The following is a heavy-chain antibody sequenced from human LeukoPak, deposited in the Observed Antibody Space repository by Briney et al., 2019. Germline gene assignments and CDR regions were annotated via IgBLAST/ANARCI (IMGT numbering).Heavy chain of an antibody. Sequence: SVTVSCKASGGTFSSYAISWVRQAPGQGLEWMGGIIPIFGTANYAQKFQGRVTITADESTSTAYMELSSLRSEDTAVYYCARGANDGNYYDSSGYLYYFDYWGQGTLVTVSS. J-gene: IGHJ4*02. D-gene: IGHD3-22*01. V-gene: IGHV1-69*01. CDR1: GGTFSSYA. CDR3: ARGANDGNYYDSSGYLYYFDY. CDR2: IIPIFGTA.